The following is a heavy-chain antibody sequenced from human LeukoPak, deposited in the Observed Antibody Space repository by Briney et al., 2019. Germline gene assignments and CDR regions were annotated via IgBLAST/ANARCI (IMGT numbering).Heavy chain of an antibody. Sequence: SETLSLTCTVSGGSISSSSYYWGWIRQPPGKGLEWIGSIYYSGSTYYNPSLKSRVTISVDTSKNQFSLKLSSVTAADTAVYYCAREFRSITMIVVADYWGQGTLVTVSS. D-gene: IGHD3-22*01. CDR3: AREFRSITMIVVADY. V-gene: IGHV4-39*07. J-gene: IGHJ4*02. CDR2: IYYSGST. CDR1: GGSISSSSYY.